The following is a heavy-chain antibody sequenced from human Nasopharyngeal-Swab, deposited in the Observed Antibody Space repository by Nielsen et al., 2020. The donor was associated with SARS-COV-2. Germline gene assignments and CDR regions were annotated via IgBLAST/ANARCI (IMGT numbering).Heavy chain of an antibody. J-gene: IGHJ4*02. V-gene: IGHV1-8*01. CDR3: ARGLGRLSQNDY. Sequence: ASVKVSCKASGYTFTSYDINWVRQATGQGLEWMGWMNPNSGNTGYAQRFQGRVTMTRNTSISTAYMELSSLRSEDTAVYYCARGLGRLSQNDYWGQGTLVTVSS. CDR1: GYTFTSYD. D-gene: IGHD3-16*02. CDR2: MNPNSGNT.